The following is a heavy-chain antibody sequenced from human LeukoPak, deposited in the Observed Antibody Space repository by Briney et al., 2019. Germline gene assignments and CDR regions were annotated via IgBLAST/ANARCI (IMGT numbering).Heavy chain of an antibody. J-gene: IGHJ5*02. CDR1: GFTFYNYA. CDR2: ISGSGGNT. D-gene: IGHD2-8*02. Sequence: GSLRLSCAASGFTFYNYAMSWVRQAPGKGLEWVSTISGSGGNTYYADSVKGRFTISRDNSENTLYLQMNSLRAEDAAVYYCAKPLGYCTGGVCYSNYFDPWGQGTLVTVSS. V-gene: IGHV3-23*01. CDR3: AKPLGYCTGGVCYSNYFDP.